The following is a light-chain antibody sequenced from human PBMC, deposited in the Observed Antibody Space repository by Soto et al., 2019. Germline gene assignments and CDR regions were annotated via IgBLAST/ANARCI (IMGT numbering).Light chain of an antibody. CDR1: STDFVSYNR. J-gene: IGLJ1*01. V-gene: IGLV2-18*01. CDR3: SLYTSENAYV. CDR2: EVS. Sequence: QSVLTQPPSVSGSPGQSVTISCTGTSTDFVSYNRVSWYQQPPGTAPKLMIYEVSTRPSGVPDRFSGSKSGNTASLTISGLQAADEADYYCSLYTSENAYVFGTGTKVTVL.